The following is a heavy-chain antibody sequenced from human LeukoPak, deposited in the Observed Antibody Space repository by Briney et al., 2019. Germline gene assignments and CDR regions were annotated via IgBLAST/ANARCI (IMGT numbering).Heavy chain of an antibody. Sequence: PGGSLRLSCAASGFTFSRYWMHWVRQAPGKGLVWVSRINSDGSSTTYADSVRGRFSISRDNAKNTLYLQMNSLRPDDTALYYCTRGTWAPFDYWGQGALVTVSS. CDR3: TRGTWAPFDY. J-gene: IGHJ4*02. D-gene: IGHD7-27*01. CDR1: GFTFSRYW. CDR2: INSDGSST. V-gene: IGHV3-74*01.